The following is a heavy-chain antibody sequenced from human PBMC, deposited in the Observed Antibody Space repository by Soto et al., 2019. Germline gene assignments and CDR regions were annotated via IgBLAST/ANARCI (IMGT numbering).Heavy chain of an antibody. D-gene: IGHD3-10*01. Sequence: EVQLVESGGGFVQPGGSLRLSCATSGFTFSDHYMDWVRQAPGKGLAWVGRTRNKDNSYTTEYAASVKGRFAISRDNSLRSVYLQMISVKSEYTAVYYCARVLLLRSGGDYREAFDIWGQGTMVNVSA. V-gene: IGHV3-72*01. CDR2: TRNKDNSYTT. CDR3: ARVLLLRSGGDYREAFDI. CDR1: GFTFSDHY. J-gene: IGHJ3*02.